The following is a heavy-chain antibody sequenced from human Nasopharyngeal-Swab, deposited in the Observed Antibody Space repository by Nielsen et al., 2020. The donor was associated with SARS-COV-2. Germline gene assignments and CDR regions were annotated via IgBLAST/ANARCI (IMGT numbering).Heavy chain of an antibody. D-gene: IGHD4-17*01. CDR1: GYTFTSYA. CDR3: ARAGPTVTYNWFDP. J-gene: IGHJ5*02. CDR2: INAGNGNT. V-gene: IGHV1-3*01. Sequence: ASVKVSCKASGYTFTSYAMHWVRQAPGQRLEWMGWINAGNGNTKYSQKFQGRVTITRDTSASTAYMELSSLRSEDTAVYYCARAGPTVTYNWFDPWGQGTLVTVSS.